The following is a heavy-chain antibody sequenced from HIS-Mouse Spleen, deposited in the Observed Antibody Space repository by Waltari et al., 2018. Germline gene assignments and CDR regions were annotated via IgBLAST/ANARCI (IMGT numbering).Heavy chain of an antibody. CDR2: IYYCGST. J-gene: IGHJ2*01. Sequence: QLQLQESGPGLVKPSETLSLTCTVSAGSISSSIYSWGWIRQPPGKGLEWIGSIYYCGSTYYNPSLKSRVTISVDTSKNQFSLKLSSVTAADTAVYYCAREIPYSSSWYDWYFDLWGRGTLVTVSS. CDR3: AREIPYSSSWYDWYFDL. CDR1: AGSISSSIYS. V-gene: IGHV4-39*07. D-gene: IGHD6-13*01.